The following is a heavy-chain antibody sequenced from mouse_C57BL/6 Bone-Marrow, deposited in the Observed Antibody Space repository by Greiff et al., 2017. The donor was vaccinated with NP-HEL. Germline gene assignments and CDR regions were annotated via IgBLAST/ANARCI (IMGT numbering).Heavy chain of an antibody. CDR2: ISDGGSYT. CDR3: ARDALTTVVALDY. J-gene: IGHJ2*01. Sequence: DVKLVESGGGLVKPGGSLKLSCAASGFTFSSYAMSWVRQTPEKRLEWVATISDGGSYTYYPANVKGRFTISRDNAKNNLYLQMSHLKSEDTAMYYCARDALTTVVALDYWGQGTTLTVSS. V-gene: IGHV5-4*01. CDR1: GFTFSSYA. D-gene: IGHD1-1*01.